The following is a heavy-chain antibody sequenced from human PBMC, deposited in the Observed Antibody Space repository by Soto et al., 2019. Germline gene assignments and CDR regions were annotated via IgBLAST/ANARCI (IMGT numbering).Heavy chain of an antibody. V-gene: IGHV3-15*07. CDR2: IKSKTDGGTT. Sequence: EVQLVESGGGLVKPGGSLRLSCAASGFTFSNAWMNWVRQAPGKGLEWVGRIKSKTDGGTTDYAAPVKGRFTISRDDSKHTLYLQINSLKIEDTALYYCTTDPTGGWFDPWGQGTLVTVSS. D-gene: IGHD4-17*01. CDR3: TTDPTGGWFDP. CDR1: GFTFSNAW. J-gene: IGHJ5*02.